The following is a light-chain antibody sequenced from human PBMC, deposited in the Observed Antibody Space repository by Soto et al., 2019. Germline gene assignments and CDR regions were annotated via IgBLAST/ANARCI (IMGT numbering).Light chain of an antibody. Sequence: DIQMTQSPSSLSASVGDRVTITCRASQSISTYLNWYQQKPGKAPKFLIYAASSLQSGVPSRFSGSGSGTDFTLTISSLQPEDFAVYYCQQRSNWPPTFGQGTKVEIK. CDR2: AAS. V-gene: IGKV1-39*01. CDR3: QQRSNWPPT. CDR1: QSISTY. J-gene: IGKJ1*01.